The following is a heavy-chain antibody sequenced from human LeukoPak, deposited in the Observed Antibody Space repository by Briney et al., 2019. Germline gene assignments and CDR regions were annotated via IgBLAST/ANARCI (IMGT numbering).Heavy chain of an antibody. V-gene: IGHV3-30*18. CDR1: GFTFSRYG. Sequence: GGSLRLSCAASGFTFSRYGMHWVRQAPGKGLEWVAVISYDGTNKYYADSVKGRFTISRDNSKNTLYPQMNSLRTDDTAVYYCAKFWTGVAATPAYWGQGTLVTVSS. CDR3: AKFWTGVAATPAY. CDR2: ISYDGTNK. D-gene: IGHD2-15*01. J-gene: IGHJ4*02.